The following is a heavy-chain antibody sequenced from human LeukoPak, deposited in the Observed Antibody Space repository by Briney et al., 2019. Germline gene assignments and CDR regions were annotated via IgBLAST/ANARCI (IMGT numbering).Heavy chain of an antibody. J-gene: IGHJ6*03. D-gene: IGHD5-18*01. CDR1: GGSINSYY. CDR2: IYSSGST. CDR3: ARDEGGYSYGYPNYYYYYMDV. V-gene: IGHV4-4*07. Sequence: SETLSLTCTVSGGSINSYYWSWIRQPAGKGLEWIGHIYSSGSTNYNSSLKSRVTMSVDTSKNQISLNLSSVTAADTAVYYCARDEGGYSYGYPNYYYYYMDVWGKGTTVTISS.